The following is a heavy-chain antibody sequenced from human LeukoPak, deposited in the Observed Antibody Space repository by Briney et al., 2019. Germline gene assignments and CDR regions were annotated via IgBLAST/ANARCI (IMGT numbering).Heavy chain of an antibody. CDR3: AKDRMGGVTFFDY. Sequence: GGSLRRSCAASWFTFNIYAMNWVRQAPGKGLEWISSISYSAAGTYYADSVKGRFSISRDNSKKIVYLQMNSLRAEDTAVYYCAKDRMGGVTFFDYWGQGTLVTVSS. V-gene: IGHV3-23*01. J-gene: IGHJ4*02. CDR1: WFTFNIYA. CDR2: ISYSAAGT. D-gene: IGHD2-21*02.